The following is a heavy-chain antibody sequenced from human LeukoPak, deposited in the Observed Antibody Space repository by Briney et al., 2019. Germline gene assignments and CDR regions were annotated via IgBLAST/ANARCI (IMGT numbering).Heavy chain of an antibody. CDR3: AREGNGDYAGEAYYFDY. CDR1: GGTFSSYA. D-gene: IGHD4-17*01. Sequence: SVKVSCKASGGTFSSYAISWVRQAPGQGLELMGGIIPIFGTANYAQKFQGRVTITADKSTSTAYMELSSLRSEDTAVYYCAREGNGDYAGEAYYFDYWGQGTLVTVSS. V-gene: IGHV1-69*06. CDR2: IIPIFGTA. J-gene: IGHJ4*02.